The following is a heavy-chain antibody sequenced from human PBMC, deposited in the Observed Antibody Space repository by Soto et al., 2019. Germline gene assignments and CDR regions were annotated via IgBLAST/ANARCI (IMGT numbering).Heavy chain of an antibody. CDR2: IYWSGDE. J-gene: IGHJ3*02. V-gene: IGHV2-5*01. CDR1: GFSLSTSGVG. Sequence: SGPTLVNPTQTLTLTCSFSGFSLSTSGVGVGWIRQSPGKALEWLALIYWSGDEHYRPSLKSRLSIIKDTSKNHVVLIMTDMDPVDTATYYCARGLATLPVFAFDIWGQGTMVTVS. D-gene: IGHD6-6*01. CDR3: ARGLATLPVFAFDI.